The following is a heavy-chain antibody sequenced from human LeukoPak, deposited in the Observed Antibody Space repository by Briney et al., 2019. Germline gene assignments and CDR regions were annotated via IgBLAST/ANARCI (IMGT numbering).Heavy chain of an antibody. CDR1: GGSISSSSYY. Sequence: PSETLSLTCTVSGGSISSSSYYWGWLRQPPGTGLEWIGSIYYSGSTYYNPSLKSRVTISVDTSKNQFSLKLSSVTAADTAVYYCAREGIAAAGPIFYYYYYMDVWGKGTTVTISS. CDR3: AREGIAAAGPIFYYYYYMDV. CDR2: IYYSGST. J-gene: IGHJ6*03. D-gene: IGHD6-13*01. V-gene: IGHV4-39*07.